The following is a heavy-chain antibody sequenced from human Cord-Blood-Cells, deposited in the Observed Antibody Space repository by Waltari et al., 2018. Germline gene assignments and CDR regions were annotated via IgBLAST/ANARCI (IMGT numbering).Heavy chain of an antibody. CDR3: ARWDY. CDR1: GFPFSSYI. J-gene: IGHJ4*02. Sequence: EVQLVESGGGLVKPGGSLRLSCAASGFPFSSYIMNWVRQAPGKGLEWVSSISCRSSYIYDADSVKGRFTISRDNAKNSLYLQMNSLRAEDTAVYYCARWDYWGQGTLVTVSS. CDR2: ISCRSSYI. V-gene: IGHV3-21*01.